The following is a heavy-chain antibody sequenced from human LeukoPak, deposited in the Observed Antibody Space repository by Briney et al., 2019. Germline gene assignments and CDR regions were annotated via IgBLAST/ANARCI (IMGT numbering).Heavy chain of an antibody. Sequence: KPSETLSLTCAVYGGSFSGYYWSWIRQPPGKGLEWIGEINHSGSTNYNPSLKSRVTISVDTSKNQFSLKLSSVTAADTAVYYCARDYYDSSGYYSADAFDIWGQGTMVTVSS. D-gene: IGHD3-22*01. CDR3: ARDYYDSSGYYSADAFDI. V-gene: IGHV4-34*01. J-gene: IGHJ3*02. CDR2: INHSGST. CDR1: GGSFSGYY.